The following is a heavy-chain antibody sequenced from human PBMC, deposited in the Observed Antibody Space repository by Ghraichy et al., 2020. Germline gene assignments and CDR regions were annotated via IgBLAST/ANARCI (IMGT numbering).Heavy chain of an antibody. CDR2: INHSGST. CDR1: GGSFSGYY. V-gene: IGHV4-34*01. D-gene: IGHD5-24*01. Sequence: SQTLSLTCAVYGGSFSGYYWSWIRQPPGKGLEWIGEINHSGSTNYNPSLKSRVTISVDTSKNQFSLKLSSVTAADTAVYYCARGGQRWLQSPLGYWGQGTLVTVSS. J-gene: IGHJ4*02. CDR3: ARGGQRWLQSPLGY.